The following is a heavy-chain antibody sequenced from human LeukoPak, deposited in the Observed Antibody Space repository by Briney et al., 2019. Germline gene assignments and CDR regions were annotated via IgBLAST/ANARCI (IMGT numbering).Heavy chain of an antibody. CDR2: VNTDGSST. CDR3: VIGGCSDGDCYSGGY. V-gene: IGHV3-74*01. Sequence: AGSLRLSCAASGFTFSTYWMHWVRQTPGKGLVWVSRVNTDGSSTTYADSVKGRFTISRDNAKNTLYLQMNSLRAEDTAIYYCVIGGCSDGDCYSGGYWGQGTLVTVSS. J-gene: IGHJ4*02. D-gene: IGHD2-15*01. CDR1: GFTFSTYW.